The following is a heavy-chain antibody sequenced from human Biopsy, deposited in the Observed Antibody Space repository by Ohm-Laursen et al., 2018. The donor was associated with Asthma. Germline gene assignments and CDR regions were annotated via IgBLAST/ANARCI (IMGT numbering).Heavy chain of an antibody. CDR1: GGTFKTYV. D-gene: IGHD2-15*01. Sequence: SSVKVSCKSLGGTFKTYVIGWVRQAPGQGLEWMGGVNSVFGNTKYPQKFQDRVTITADDSTSTVYMELSSLRSEDTALYYCARKSGSCISRACYSLDFWGQGTLVTVSS. J-gene: IGHJ4*02. V-gene: IGHV1-69*01. CDR2: VNSVFGNT. CDR3: ARKSGSCISRACYSLDF.